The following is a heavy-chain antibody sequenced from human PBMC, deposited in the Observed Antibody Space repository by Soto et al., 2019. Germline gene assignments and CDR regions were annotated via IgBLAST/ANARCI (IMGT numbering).Heavy chain of an antibody. D-gene: IGHD3-10*01. CDR2: IYYSGST. J-gene: IGHJ4*02. Sequence: PSETLSLTCTVSGGSISSYYWSWIRQPPGKGLELIGYIYYSGSTNYNPSLKSRVTISVDTSKNQFSLKLSSVTAADTAVYYCGGVCHCPIRGYSYGSGSYAVWGQGTLVTVSS. V-gene: IGHV4-59*01. CDR1: GGSISSYY. CDR3: GGVCHCPIRGYSYGSGSYAV.